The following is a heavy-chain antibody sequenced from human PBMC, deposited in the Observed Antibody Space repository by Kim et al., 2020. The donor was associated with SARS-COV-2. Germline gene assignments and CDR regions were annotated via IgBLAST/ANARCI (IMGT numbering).Heavy chain of an antibody. V-gene: IGHV5-51*01. Sequence: GESLKISCKGSGYSFTSYWIGWVRQMPGKGLEWMGVIFPGDSDTRYSPSFQGQVTISADKSISTAYLQWSSLKASDTAMYYCARRGSISSIYYYYGMDVWGQGTTVTVSS. CDR1: GYSFTSYW. CDR2: IFPGDSDT. CDR3: ARRGSISSIYYYYGMDV. J-gene: IGHJ6*02. D-gene: IGHD6-13*01.